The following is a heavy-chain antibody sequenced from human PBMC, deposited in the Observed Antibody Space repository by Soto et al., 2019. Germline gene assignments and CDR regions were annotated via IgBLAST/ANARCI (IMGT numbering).Heavy chain of an antibody. D-gene: IGHD6-19*01. CDR1: GFTFSTYS. CDR3: ARHTSGWHYYDY. V-gene: IGHV3-21*01. Sequence: GGSLRLSCVGSGFTFSTYSINWVRQAPGKGLEWVSSISSRSDIYYADSVKGRFTISRDNAKNSVSLQMNSLRAEDTAVYYCARHTSGWHYYDYWGQGTPVTVSS. J-gene: IGHJ4*02. CDR2: ISSRSDI.